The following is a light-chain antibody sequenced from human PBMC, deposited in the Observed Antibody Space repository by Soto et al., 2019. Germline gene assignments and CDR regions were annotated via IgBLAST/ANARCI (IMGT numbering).Light chain of an antibody. Sequence: DIQMTQSPSSLSVSVGDRVTITCRASQNIGTSLNWYQMKLGRAPTLLIYSASTLQTGAPSRFSVGGSGTGFTLLINTLHPEEFASYSCQQRYNAPSTFGQGTMLDIK. V-gene: IGKV1-39*01. CDR2: SAS. CDR3: QQRYNAPST. J-gene: IGKJ2*01. CDR1: QNIGTS.